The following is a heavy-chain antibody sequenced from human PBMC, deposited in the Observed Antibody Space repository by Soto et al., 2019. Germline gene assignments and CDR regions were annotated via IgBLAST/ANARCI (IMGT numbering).Heavy chain of an antibody. CDR3: ARDPPYYYDSSGYRGSNDAFDI. D-gene: IGHD3-22*01. Sequence: QVQLQESGPGLVKPSQTLSLTCTVSGGSISSGGYYWSWIRQHPGKGLEWIGYIYYSGSTYYNPSLKSRVTISVDTSKNQFSLKLSSVTAADTAVYYCARDPPYYYDSSGYRGSNDAFDIWGQGTMVTVSS. CDR1: GGSISSGGYY. V-gene: IGHV4-31*03. CDR2: IYYSGST. J-gene: IGHJ3*02.